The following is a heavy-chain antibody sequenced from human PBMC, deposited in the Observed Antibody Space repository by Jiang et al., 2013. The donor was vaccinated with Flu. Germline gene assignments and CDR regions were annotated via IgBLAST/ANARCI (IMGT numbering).Heavy chain of an antibody. D-gene: IGHD6-13*01. CDR2: ISWNSGSI. Sequence: VQLLESGGGLVQPGRSLRLSCAASGFTFDDYAMHWVRQAPGKGLEWVSGISWNSGSIGYADSVKGRFTISRDNAKNSLYLQMNSLRAEDTALYYCDKRWARGGAAVYYFDYWGQGTLVTVSS. CDR3: DKRWARGGAAVYYFDY. J-gene: IGHJ4*02. CDR1: GFTFDDYA. V-gene: IGHV3-9*01.